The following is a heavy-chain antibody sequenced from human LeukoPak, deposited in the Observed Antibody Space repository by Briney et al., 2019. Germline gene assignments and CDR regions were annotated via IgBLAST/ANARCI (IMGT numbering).Heavy chain of an antibody. V-gene: IGHV3-23*01. CDR2: ISGSGGST. CDR3: AKDSYYYDSSETPDAFDI. Sequence: GGTLRLSCAASGFTFRTSGMSWVRQAPGKGLEWVSAISGSGGSTYYADSVKGRFTISRDNSKNTLYLQMNSLRAEDTAVYYCAKDSYYYDSSETPDAFDIWGQGTMVTVSS. CDR1: GFTFRTSG. J-gene: IGHJ3*02. D-gene: IGHD3-22*01.